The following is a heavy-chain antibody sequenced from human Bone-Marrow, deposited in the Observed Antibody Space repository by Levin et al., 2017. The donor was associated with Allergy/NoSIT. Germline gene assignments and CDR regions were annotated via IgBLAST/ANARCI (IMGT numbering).Heavy chain of an antibody. D-gene: IGHD6-19*01. J-gene: IGHJ4*02. Sequence: QLGESLKISCAASGFTFTRFALSWVRQAPGKGLEWVASFANTAKTYYSDSVMGRFTISRDTSTNTLFLQMNSLRAEDTAVYYCAKDHESSGWPTFDLWGQGTLVTVSS. V-gene: IGHV3-23*05. CDR1: GFTFTRFA. CDR2: FANTAKT. CDR3: AKDHESSGWPTFDL.